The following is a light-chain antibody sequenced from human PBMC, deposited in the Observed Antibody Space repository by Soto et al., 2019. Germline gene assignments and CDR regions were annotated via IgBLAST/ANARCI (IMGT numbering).Light chain of an antibody. V-gene: IGKV3-11*01. CDR2: DAS. J-gene: IGKJ5*01. CDR1: QSVSSY. CDR3: QQRSNRRPT. Sequence: EIVLTQSPATLSLSPGERATLSCRASQSVSSYLAWYQQKPGQAPRHLIYDASNKATGIPARFSGSVYGTDFTLTISSLEPEDFAVSYCQQRSNRRPTFGQGTRLEI.